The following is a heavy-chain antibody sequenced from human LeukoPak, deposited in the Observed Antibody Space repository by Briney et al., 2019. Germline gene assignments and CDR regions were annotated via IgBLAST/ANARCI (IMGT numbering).Heavy chain of an antibody. V-gene: IGHV5-51*01. J-gene: IGHJ4*02. CDR1: GYSFTTYW. D-gene: IGHD3-22*01. CDR3: ARLGMGDYYDSSGLGD. Sequence: GESLKISCKGSGYSFTTYWIGWVRQMPGKGLEYMGIIYPGDSDTKYSPSFQGQVTISADKSISTAYLHWSSLKASDTAMYYCARLGMGDYYDSSGLGDWGQGTLVTVSS. CDR2: IYPGDSDT.